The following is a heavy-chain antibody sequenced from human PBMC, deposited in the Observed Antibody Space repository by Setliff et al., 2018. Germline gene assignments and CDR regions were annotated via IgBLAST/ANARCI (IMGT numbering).Heavy chain of an antibody. CDR3: ARGRNIAARLLDS. J-gene: IGHJ4*02. D-gene: IGHD6-6*01. CDR1: GMSFSEHY. V-gene: IGHV4-34*01. Sequence: PSETLSLTCVVDGMSFSEHYWAWIRQSPGKGLEWIGEINHRGSTNYNPSLKSRVTISIDTSKDQFSLKLISMTAADTAVYYCARGRNIAARLLDSWGQGTLVTVSS. CDR2: INHRGST.